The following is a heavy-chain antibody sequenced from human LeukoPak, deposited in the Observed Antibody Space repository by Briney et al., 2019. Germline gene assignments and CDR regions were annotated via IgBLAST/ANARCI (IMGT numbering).Heavy chain of an antibody. CDR3: AIVGATAYYYYMDV. Sequence: GASVTVSCKASGGTFSSYAISWVRQAPGQGLEWMGGIIPIFGTANYAQKFQGRVTITADESTSTAYMELSSLRSEDTAVYYCAIVGATAYYYYMDVWGKGTTVTISS. J-gene: IGHJ6*03. CDR1: GGTFSSYA. CDR2: IIPIFGTA. D-gene: IGHD1-26*01. V-gene: IGHV1-69*13.